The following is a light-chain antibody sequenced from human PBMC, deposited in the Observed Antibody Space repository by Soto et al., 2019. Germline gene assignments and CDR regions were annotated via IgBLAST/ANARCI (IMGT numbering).Light chain of an antibody. CDR3: AAWDDSLNGHVV. CDR2: SNN. V-gene: IGLV1-44*01. J-gene: IGLJ2*01. Sequence: QSVLTQPPSASGTPGQRVTISCSGSSSNIGSNTVNWYQQLPGTAPKLLIYSNNQRHSGVPDRFSGSKSGTSAALAISGPQSEDAADYYCAAWDDSLNGHVVFGGGTKLTVL. CDR1: SSNIGSNT.